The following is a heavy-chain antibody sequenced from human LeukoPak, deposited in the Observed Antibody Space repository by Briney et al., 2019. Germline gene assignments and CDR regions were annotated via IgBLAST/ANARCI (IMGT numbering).Heavy chain of an antibody. D-gene: IGHD3-22*01. J-gene: IGHJ4*02. Sequence: GGSLRLSCAASGFSFRNYAMSWVRQAPARGPEWVASLSASGGGTSYADSVRGRFTISRDNAKNTLYLQMNSLRAEDTAVYFCAKRGVVIRVILVGFHKEAYYFDSWGQGVLVTVSS. CDR1: GFSFRNYA. V-gene: IGHV3-23*01. CDR2: LSASGGGT. CDR3: AKRGVVIRVILVGFHKEAYYFDS.